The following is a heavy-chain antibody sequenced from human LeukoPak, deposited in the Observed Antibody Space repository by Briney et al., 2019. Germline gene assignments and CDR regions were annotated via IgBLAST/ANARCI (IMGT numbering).Heavy chain of an antibody. Sequence: GESLKISCEGFGNTFSTYWIGWVRQMPGKGLEWMGIINPDDSSTLYSPSFQGQVTISADKSISTAYLQWSSLKASDTAIYYFACRKLQNTWSDPWGQGTLVTVS. V-gene: IGHV5-51*01. J-gene: IGHJ5*02. D-gene: IGHD3-10*01. CDR3: ACRKLQNTWSDP. CDR2: INPDDSST. CDR1: GNTFSTYW.